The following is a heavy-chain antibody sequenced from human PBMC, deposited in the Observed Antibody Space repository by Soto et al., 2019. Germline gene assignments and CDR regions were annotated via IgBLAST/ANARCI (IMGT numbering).Heavy chain of an antibody. CDR3: ARAHLQYGKTSTLNDY. CDR1: GGTFSSYT. CDR2: IIPILGIA. V-gene: IGHV1-69*02. D-gene: IGHD4-4*01. Sequence: GASVKVSCKASGGTFSSYTISWVRQAPGQGLEWMGRIIPILGIANYAQKFQGRVTMTTDMSTSTVYMELSSLRSEDTAVYYCARAHLQYGKTSTLNDYWGQGTLVTVSS. J-gene: IGHJ4*02.